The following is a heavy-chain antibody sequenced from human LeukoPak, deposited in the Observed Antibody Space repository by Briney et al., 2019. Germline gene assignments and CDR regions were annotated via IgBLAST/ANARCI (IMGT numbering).Heavy chain of an antibody. V-gene: IGHV3-74*01. CDR3: ARGPPNWGYDY. D-gene: IGHD7-27*01. Sequence: GGSLRLSCAASGLTFSSHWMHWVRQAPGKGLVWVSRITNDGSSTTYADSVKGRFTISRDNAKNSLYLQMNSLRSDDTAVYYCARGPPNWGYDYWGPGTLVTVSS. CDR1: GLTFSSHW. J-gene: IGHJ4*02. CDR2: ITNDGSST.